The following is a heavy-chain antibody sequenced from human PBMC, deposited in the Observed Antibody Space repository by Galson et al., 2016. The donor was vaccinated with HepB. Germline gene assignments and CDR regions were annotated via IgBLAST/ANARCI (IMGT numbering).Heavy chain of an antibody. CDR1: GGSISSYH. CDR2: IFYSGTT. V-gene: IGHV4-59*12. D-gene: IGHD3-22*01. J-gene: IGHJ4*02. Sequence: SETLSLTCTVSGGSISSYHWSWIRQPPGKGLEWIGDIFYSGTTNYNPSLRSRLTMSVDMSKNQLSLQLSSVTAADTAVYYCARVRSGYSAIADWGQGTLVTVSS. CDR3: ARVRSGYSAIAD.